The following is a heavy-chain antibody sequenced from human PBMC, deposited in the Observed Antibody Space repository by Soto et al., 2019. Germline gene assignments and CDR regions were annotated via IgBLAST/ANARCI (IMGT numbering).Heavy chain of an antibody. V-gene: IGHV1-46*01. CDR2: INPSGGST. J-gene: IGHJ4*02. CDR3: AIQPTYYYDSSANEDY. Sequence: ASVKVSCKASGYTFTSYYMHWVRQAPGQGLEWMGIINPSGGSTSYAQKFQGRVTMTRDTSTSTVYMELSSLRSEDTAVYYCAIQPTYYYDSSANEDYWGQGTLLTVSS. CDR1: GYTFTSYY. D-gene: IGHD3-22*01.